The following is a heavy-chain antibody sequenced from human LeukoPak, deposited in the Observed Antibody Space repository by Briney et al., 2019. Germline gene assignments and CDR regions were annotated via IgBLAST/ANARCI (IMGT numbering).Heavy chain of an antibody. CDR2: ISGSGGST. D-gene: IGHD3-9*01. CDR1: GFTFSSYA. CDR3: AKDTPTYYDILTGHPRGNYFYY. J-gene: IGHJ4*02. V-gene: IGHV3-23*01. Sequence: GGSLRLSCAASGFTFSSYAMSWVRQAPGKGLEWASAISGSGGSTYYAASVKGRFTISRANSKNTLYLQMNSLRAEHTAVYYCAKDTPTYYDILTGHPRGNYFYYWGQGTLVTVSS.